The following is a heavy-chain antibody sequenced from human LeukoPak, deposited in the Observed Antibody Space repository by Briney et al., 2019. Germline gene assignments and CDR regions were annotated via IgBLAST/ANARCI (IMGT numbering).Heavy chain of an antibody. V-gene: IGHV3-30*02. CDR1: GFTFSSYG. J-gene: IGHJ4*02. CDR2: IRYDGSNK. D-gene: IGHD4-17*01. CDR3: AKGGATVTDY. Sequence: PGGSLRLSCAAPGFTFSSYGMHWVRQAPGKGLEWVAFIRYDGSNKYYADSVKGRFTISRDNSKNTVYLQMDSLRPEDTAVYYCAKGGATVTDYWGQGTLVTVSS.